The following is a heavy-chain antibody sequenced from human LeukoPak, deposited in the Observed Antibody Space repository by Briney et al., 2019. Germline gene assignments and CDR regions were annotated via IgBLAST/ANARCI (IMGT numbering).Heavy chain of an antibody. Sequence: SVKVSCKASGGTFSSYAISWVRQAPGQGLEWMGGIIPIFGTANYAQKFQGRVTITADESTSTAYMELSSLRSEDTAVYYCASGDGSGYYWSPLDYWGQGTLVTVSS. V-gene: IGHV1-69*13. J-gene: IGHJ4*02. CDR1: GGTFSSYA. CDR3: ASGDGSGYYWSPLDY. D-gene: IGHD3-22*01. CDR2: IIPIFGTA.